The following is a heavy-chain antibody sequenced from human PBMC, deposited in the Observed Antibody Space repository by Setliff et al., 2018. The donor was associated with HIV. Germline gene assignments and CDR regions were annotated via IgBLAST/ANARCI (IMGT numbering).Heavy chain of an antibody. V-gene: IGHV1-18*01. D-gene: IGHD3-10*01. CDR3: ARDNVRGPTNAMDV. CDR2: ISGYNADT. J-gene: IGHJ6*02. Sequence: ASVKVSCKDSGYRFSNFGISWVRQAPGQGLEWMGWISGYNADTDYAQRFQGRVSMTTDISTNTAYMELRSLRSDDTAVYYCARDNVRGPTNAMDVWGQGTTVTVSS. CDR1: GYRFSNFG.